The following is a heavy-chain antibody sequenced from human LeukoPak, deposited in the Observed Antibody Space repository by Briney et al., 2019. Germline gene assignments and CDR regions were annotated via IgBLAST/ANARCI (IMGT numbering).Heavy chain of an antibody. D-gene: IGHD3-10*01. V-gene: IGHV4-34*01. CDR2: INHSGST. CDR3: ARGPGGAFDI. J-gene: IGHJ3*02. Sequence: SETLSLTCAVYGGAFSGYYWSWIRQPPGQRLEWIGEINHSGSTNYNPSLKSRVTISVDTSKNQFSLKLSSVTAADTAVYYCARGPGGAFDIWGQGTMVTVSS. CDR1: GGAFSGYY.